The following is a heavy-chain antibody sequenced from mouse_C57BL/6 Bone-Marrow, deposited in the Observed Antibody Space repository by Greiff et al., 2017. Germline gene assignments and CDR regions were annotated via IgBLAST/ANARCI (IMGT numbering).Heavy chain of an antibody. V-gene: IGHV1-55*01. CDR2: IYPGSGST. Sequence: QVQLQQSGAELVKPGASVKMSCKASGFTFTSYWITWVKQRPGQGLEWIGDIYPGSGSTNYNEKFKSKATLTVDTSSSTAYMKLSSLTSEDSSVYYCASPFDYWGQGTTLTVSS. CDR1: GFTFTSYW. CDR3: ASPFDY. J-gene: IGHJ2*01.